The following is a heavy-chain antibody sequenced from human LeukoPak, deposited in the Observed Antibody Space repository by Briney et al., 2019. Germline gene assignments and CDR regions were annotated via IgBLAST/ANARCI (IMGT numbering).Heavy chain of an antibody. CDR3: ARQRPAAGYYYYYYMDV. J-gene: IGHJ6*03. D-gene: IGHD2-2*01. CDR1: GGSFSGYY. Sequence: SETLSLTCAVYGGSFSGYYWSWIRQPPGKGLEWIGEINHSGSTNYNPSLKSRVTISVDTSKNQFSLKLSSVTAADTAVYYCARQRPAAGYYYYYYMDVWGKGTTVTVSS. CDR2: INHSGST. V-gene: IGHV4-34*01.